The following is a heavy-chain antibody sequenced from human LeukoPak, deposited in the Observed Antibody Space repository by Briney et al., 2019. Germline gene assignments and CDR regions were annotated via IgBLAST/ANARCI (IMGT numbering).Heavy chain of an antibody. D-gene: IGHD4-17*01. CDR2: IYYSGST. J-gene: IGHJ4*02. CDR1: GGSISSSSYY. CDR3: ARRTGQPGPVNYFDY. Sequence: SETLSLTCTVSGGSISSSSYYWGWIRQPPGKGLEWIGSIYYSGSTNYNPSLKSRVTISVDTSKNQFSLKLSSVTAADTAVYYCARRTGQPGPVNYFDYWGQGTLVTVSS. V-gene: IGHV4-39*07.